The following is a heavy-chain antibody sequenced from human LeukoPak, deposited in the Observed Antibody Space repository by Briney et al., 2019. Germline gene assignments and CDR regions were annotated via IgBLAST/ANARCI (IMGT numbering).Heavy chain of an antibody. Sequence: PGGSLRLSCAASGVTFSSHSMNWVRQAPGKGLEWVSYIYSSSGYTYYADSVKGGFTISRDNTKNSLFLQMNSLRAEDTAVYYFAPYGGLDSWGQGTLVTASS. CDR2: IYSSSGYT. J-gene: IGHJ4*02. CDR1: GVTFSSHS. V-gene: IGHV3-21*01. CDR3: APYGGLDS. D-gene: IGHD3-10*01.